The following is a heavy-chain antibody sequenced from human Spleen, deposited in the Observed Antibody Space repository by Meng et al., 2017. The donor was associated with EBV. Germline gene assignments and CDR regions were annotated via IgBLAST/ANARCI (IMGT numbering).Heavy chain of an antibody. J-gene: IGHJ6*02. CDR1: GGCFRGYS. D-gene: IGHD3-22*01. CDR3: ARIAKTRNEWLLRSDYYYAMDV. CDR2: IIHSGST. Sequence: QVPVQRWGCGLWQPSETPPLSCAVYGGCFRGYSWGWIRQPPGKGLEWIGEIIHSGSTNYNPSLKSRVTISVDTSKNQFSLNLSSVTAADTAVYYCARIAKTRNEWLLRSDYYYAMDVWGQGTTVTVSS. V-gene: IGHV4-34*12.